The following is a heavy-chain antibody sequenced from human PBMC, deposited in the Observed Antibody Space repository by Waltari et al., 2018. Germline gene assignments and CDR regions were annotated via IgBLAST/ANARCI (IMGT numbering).Heavy chain of an antibody. D-gene: IGHD3-22*01. J-gene: IGHJ4*02. CDR3: AKAVLAYYYDSSGLGAFDF. CDR2: ISSSGGST. Sequence: EVQVLESGGGLVQPGESLRLSCAASGFTFSSYAMNWVRQAPGKGLEWVSSISSSGGSTYYTDSVKGRFTISRDKSKKTLYLQMNSLRAEDTAVYYCAKAVLAYYYDSSGLGAFDFWGQGTLVTVSS. CDR1: GFTFSSYA. V-gene: IGHV3-23*01.